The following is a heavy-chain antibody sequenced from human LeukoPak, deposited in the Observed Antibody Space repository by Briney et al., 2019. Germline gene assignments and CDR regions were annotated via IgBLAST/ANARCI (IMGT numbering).Heavy chain of an antibody. Sequence: GESLKISCKGSGYSFTSYWIGWVRQMPGKGLEWMGIIYPGDSDTRYSPSFQGQVTISADKSISTAYMELSRLRSDDTAVYYCARCGDYYDSSGYYYSAFDIWGQGTMVTVSS. CDR3: ARCGDYYDSSGYYYSAFDI. D-gene: IGHD3-22*01. J-gene: IGHJ3*02. V-gene: IGHV5-51*01. CDR1: GYSFTSYW. CDR2: IYPGDSDT.